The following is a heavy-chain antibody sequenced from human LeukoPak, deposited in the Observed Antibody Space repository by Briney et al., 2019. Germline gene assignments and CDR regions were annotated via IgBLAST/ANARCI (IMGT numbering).Heavy chain of an antibody. CDR1: GGSISSSNW. D-gene: IGHD3-22*01. J-gene: IGHJ4*02. CDR3: AREDDSSGYYPYYFDY. CDR2: IYHSGST. Sequence: PSGTLSLTCAVSGGSISSSNWWSWVRQPPGKGLEWIGEIYHSGSTNYNPSLKSRVTISVDKSKNQFSLKLSSVTAADTAVYYCAREDDSSGYYPYYFDYWGQGTLVTVSS. V-gene: IGHV4-4*02.